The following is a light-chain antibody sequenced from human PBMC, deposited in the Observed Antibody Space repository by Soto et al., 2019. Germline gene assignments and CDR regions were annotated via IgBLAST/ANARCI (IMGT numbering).Light chain of an antibody. CDR2: DAS. V-gene: IGKV1-33*01. J-gene: IGKJ5*01. CDR1: QDISNY. CDR3: QQYSHLIT. Sequence: DIQMTQSPSSLSASVGDRFTITCQASQDISNYLNWYQQKLGKAPKLLIYDASNLETGVPSSFSGSGSGTDFTFTISSLQPEDIATYYCQQYSHLITFGQGTRLEIK.